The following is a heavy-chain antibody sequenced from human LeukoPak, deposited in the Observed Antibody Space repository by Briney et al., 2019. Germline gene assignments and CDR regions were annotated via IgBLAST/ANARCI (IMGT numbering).Heavy chain of an antibody. Sequence: GGSLRLSCAASGFTFSTYWMHWVRQAPGKGLVWVSRIHGDGTFTTSADSVKGRFTISRDNAQNMVYLQMNSLRVEDAAVYYCARDLVLGSGSYGQWGQGTLVTVSS. CDR3: ARDLVLGSGSYGQ. V-gene: IGHV3-74*01. CDR1: GFTFSTYW. D-gene: IGHD3-10*01. J-gene: IGHJ4*02. CDR2: IHGDGTFT.